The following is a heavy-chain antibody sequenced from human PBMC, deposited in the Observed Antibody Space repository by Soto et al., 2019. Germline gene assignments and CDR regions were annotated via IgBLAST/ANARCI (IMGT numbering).Heavy chain of an antibody. CDR1: GGSITNGPYY. D-gene: IGHD2-15*01. Sequence: QVQLKESGPGLVKPSQTLSLTCSVYGGSITNGPYYWTWIRQHPGKGLEWIGYVYRGDNTNYHPSLKSRVTISVDASTNQVSLRLNSVAAAGTAVYYCARGVPATPLSGASGFAPWGQGTLVTVSS. CDR2: VYRGDNT. V-gene: IGHV4-31*03. CDR3: ARGVPATPLSGASGFAP. J-gene: IGHJ5*02.